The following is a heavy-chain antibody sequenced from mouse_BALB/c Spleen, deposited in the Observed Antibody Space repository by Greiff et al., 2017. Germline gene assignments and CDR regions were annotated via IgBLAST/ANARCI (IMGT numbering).Heavy chain of an antibody. Sequence: EVQRVESGGGLVKPGGSLKLSCAASGFTFSSYAMSWVRQTPEKRLEWVATISSGGSYTYYPDSVKGRFTISRDNAKNTLYLQMSSLRSEDTAMYYCARHEDYGSFYAMDYWGQGTSVTVSS. CDR1: GFTFSSYA. CDR2: ISSGGSYT. J-gene: IGHJ4*01. V-gene: IGHV5-9-3*01. D-gene: IGHD1-1*01. CDR3: ARHEDYGSFYAMDY.